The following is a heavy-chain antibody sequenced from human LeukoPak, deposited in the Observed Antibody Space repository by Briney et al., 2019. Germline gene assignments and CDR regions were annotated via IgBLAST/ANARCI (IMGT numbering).Heavy chain of an antibody. CDR3: ARQEYCSGGSCYTWFDP. CDR2: IYPADSDI. CDR1: GYSFTSYW. V-gene: IGHV5-51*01. Sequence: PGESLKISCQGSGYSFTSYWIGWVRQMPGKGLEWMGMIYPADSDIRYGPSFQGQVTISADKSISTAYLQWSSLKASDTAMYYCARQEYCSGGSCYTWFDPWGQGTLVTVSS. J-gene: IGHJ5*02. D-gene: IGHD2-15*01.